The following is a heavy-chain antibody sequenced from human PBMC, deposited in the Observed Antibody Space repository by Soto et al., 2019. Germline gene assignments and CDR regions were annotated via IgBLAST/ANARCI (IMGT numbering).Heavy chain of an antibody. Sequence: SQTLSLTCAISGDSVSSNSAAWNWIRQSPSRGLEWLGRTYYRSKWYNDYAVSVKSRITINPDTSKNQFSLQLNSVTPEDTAVFYCARDYGYRGYCRSYQYYGMDVWGQGTTVTVSS. J-gene: IGHJ6*02. D-gene: IGHD5-12*01. CDR3: ARDYGYRGYCRSYQYYGMDV. CDR1: GDSVSSNSAA. V-gene: IGHV6-1*01. CDR2: TYYRSKWYN.